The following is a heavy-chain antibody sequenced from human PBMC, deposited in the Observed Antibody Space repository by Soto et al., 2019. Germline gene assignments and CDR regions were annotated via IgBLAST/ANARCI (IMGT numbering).Heavy chain of an antibody. CDR2: MNPNSGNT. D-gene: IGHD3-3*01. V-gene: IGHV1-8*01. CDR1: GYTFTSYD. Sequence: GASVNVSCKASGYTFTSYDINWVRQATGQGLELMGWMNPNSGNTGYAQKFQGRVTMTRNTSISTAYMELSSLRSEDTAVYYCSRDQYDFRSGSYYYAMEVWGQGTKVTVAS. CDR3: SRDQYDFRSGSYYYAMEV. J-gene: IGHJ6*02.